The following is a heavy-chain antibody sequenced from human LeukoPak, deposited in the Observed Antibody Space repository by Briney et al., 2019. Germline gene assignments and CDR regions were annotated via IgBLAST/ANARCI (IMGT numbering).Heavy chain of an antibody. D-gene: IGHD1-26*01. CDR2: INPSGGST. V-gene: IGHV1-46*01. Sequence: ASVKVSCKASGYTFTSYYMHWVRQAPGQGLEWMGIINPSGGSTSYAQNFQGRVTMTTDTSTSTAHMELRSLRSDDTAMYYCARDMSGGATVGYWGQGTLVTVSS. CDR3: ARDMSGGATVGY. J-gene: IGHJ4*02. CDR1: GYTFTSYY.